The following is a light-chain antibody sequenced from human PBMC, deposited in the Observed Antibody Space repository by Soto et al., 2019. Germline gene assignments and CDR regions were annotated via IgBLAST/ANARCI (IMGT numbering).Light chain of an antibody. Sequence: QSVLTQSPSASASLGASVKLTCTLSSGHSSYAIAWHQQQPETGPRFLMKLKSDGSHKKGDGIPDRFSGSSSGAERYLTISSLQSEDEADYYCQTWATGVIFGGGTKVTVL. J-gene: IGLJ2*01. CDR1: SGHSSYA. CDR3: QTWATGVI. CDR2: LKSDGSH. V-gene: IGLV4-69*01.